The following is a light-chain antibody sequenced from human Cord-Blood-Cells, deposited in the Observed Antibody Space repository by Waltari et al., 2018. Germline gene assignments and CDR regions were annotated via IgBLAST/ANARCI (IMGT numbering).Light chain of an antibody. V-gene: IGKV4-1*01. CDR1: QIVLYSSNNKKY. CDR3: QQYYSTPFT. CDR2: WAS. Sequence: DIVMTQSPDSLAVSLGERATINCKSSQIVLYSSNNKKYLAWYQQKPGQPPKLLIYWASTRESGVPDRFSGSGSGTDFTLTISSLQAEDVAVYYCQQYYSTPFTFGPGTKVDIK. J-gene: IGKJ3*01.